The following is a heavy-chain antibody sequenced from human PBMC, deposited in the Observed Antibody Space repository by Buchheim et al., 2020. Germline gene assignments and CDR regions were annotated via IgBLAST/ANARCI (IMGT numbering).Heavy chain of an antibody. CDR1: GFTFSSYG. CDR2: ITYDGSNT. Sequence: QVQLVESGGGVVQPGGSLRLSCAASGFTFSSYGMNWVRQAPGKGLEWVAVITYDGSNTYCADSVKGRFTISRDNAKNTLYLQMNRLGAEDTALYHCAKDARAGREAGCDSWGQGTL. D-gene: IGHD6-6*01. J-gene: IGHJ5*01. V-gene: IGHV3-30*18. CDR3: AKDARAGREAGCDS.